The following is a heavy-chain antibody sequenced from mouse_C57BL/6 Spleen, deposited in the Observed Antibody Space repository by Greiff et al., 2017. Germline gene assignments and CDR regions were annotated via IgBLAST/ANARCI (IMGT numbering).Heavy chain of an antibody. J-gene: IGHJ4*01. CDR1: GYTFTEYT. D-gene: IGHD2-14*01. V-gene: IGHV1-62-2*01. CDR3: ARHPIGDYAMDY. Sequence: QVQLQQSGAELVKPGASVKLPCKASGYTFTEYTIHWVKQRSGQGLEWIGWFYPGSGSIKYNEKFKDKATLTADKSSSTVYMELSSLTSEDSAVXVCARHPIGDYAMDYWGQGTSVTVSS. CDR2: FYPGSGSI.